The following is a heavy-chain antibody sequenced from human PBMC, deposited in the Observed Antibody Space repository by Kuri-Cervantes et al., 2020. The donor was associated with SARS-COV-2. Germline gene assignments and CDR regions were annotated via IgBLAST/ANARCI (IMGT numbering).Heavy chain of an antibody. V-gene: IGHV3-30*03. D-gene: IGHD2-2*01. Sequence: GGSLRLSCAASGFTFSSYGMHWVRQAPGKGLEWVAVISYDGSNKYYADSVKGRFTISRDNSKNTLYLQMNSLRAEDTAVYYCARDQGGSTRHFDYWGQGNLVNGAS. CDR2: ISYDGSNK. CDR3: ARDQGGSTRHFDY. CDR1: GFTFSSYG. J-gene: IGHJ4*02.